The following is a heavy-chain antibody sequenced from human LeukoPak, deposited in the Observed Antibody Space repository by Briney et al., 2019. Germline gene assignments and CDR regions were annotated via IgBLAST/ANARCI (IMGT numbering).Heavy chain of an antibody. CDR2: ISSSGSTI. J-gene: IGHJ4*02. CDR3: ARSGFLQVFDY. CDR1: GFTFSSYE. Sequence: HPGGSLRLSCAASGFTFSSYEMNWVRQAPGKGLEWVSYISSSGSTIYYADSVKGRFTISRDNAKNSLYLQMNSLRAEDTAVYYCARSGFLQVFDYWGQGTLVTVSS. D-gene: IGHD3-3*01. V-gene: IGHV3-48*03.